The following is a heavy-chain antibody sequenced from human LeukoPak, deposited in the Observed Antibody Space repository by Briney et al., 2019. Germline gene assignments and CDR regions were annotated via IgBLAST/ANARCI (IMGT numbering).Heavy chain of an antibody. J-gene: IGHJ4*02. CDR2: IYHSGST. CDR1: GGSISSSNW. D-gene: IGHD3/OR15-3a*01. V-gene: IGHV4-4*02. Sequence: PSGTLSLTCAVSGGSISSSNWWSWVRQPPGEGLEWIGEIYHSGSTNYNPSLKSRVTISVDKSKNQFSLKLSSVTAADTAVYYCASTKLTRTGYAYWGQGTLVTVSS. CDR3: ASTKLTRTGYAY.